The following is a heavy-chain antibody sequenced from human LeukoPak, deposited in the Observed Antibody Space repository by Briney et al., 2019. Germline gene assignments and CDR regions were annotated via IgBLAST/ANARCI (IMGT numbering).Heavy chain of an antibody. J-gene: IGHJ4*02. CDR2: IDPSDSYT. V-gene: IGHV5-10-1*01. D-gene: IGHD2-2*01. CDR3: ARRCSSSSCPFEY. CDR1: GYSFTSYW. Sequence: GEPLKISCQGSGYSFTSYWISWVRQMPGKGLEWMGRIDPSDSYTNYSPSFQGHVTISADKSISTAYLQWSSLKASDTAMYYCARRCSSSSCPFEYWGQGTLVTVSS.